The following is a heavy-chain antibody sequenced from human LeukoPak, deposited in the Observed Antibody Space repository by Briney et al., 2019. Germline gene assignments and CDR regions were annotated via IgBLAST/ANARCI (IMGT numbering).Heavy chain of an antibody. J-gene: IGHJ4*02. CDR2: ISSNGGST. V-gene: IGHV3-64D*09. Sequence: GGSLRLSCSASGFTFSYYAMHWVRQAAGKGLEFVSGISSNGGSTYYADSLKGGFTVSRDNSNNTLYLQMSSLRAEDTAIYYCAKGPTYDSLPYYFDYWGRGTLVTVSS. D-gene: IGHD3-22*01. CDR3: AKGPTYDSLPYYFDY. CDR1: GFTFSYYA.